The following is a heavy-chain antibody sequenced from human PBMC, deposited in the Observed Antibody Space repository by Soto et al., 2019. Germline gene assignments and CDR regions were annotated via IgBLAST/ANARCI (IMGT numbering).Heavy chain of an antibody. D-gene: IGHD2-2*01. V-gene: IGHV3-7*01. CDR1: GFTFTNYW. CDR3: ARDYSSTTPFY. CDR2: IKEDGSET. J-gene: IGHJ4*02. Sequence: GGSLRLSCAASGFTFTNYWMSWVRQAPGKGLEWVANIKEDGSETYHVESVKGRFTISRNNAKNSLYLQMNSLRAEDTAVYYCARDYSSTTPFYWGQGTLVTVSS.